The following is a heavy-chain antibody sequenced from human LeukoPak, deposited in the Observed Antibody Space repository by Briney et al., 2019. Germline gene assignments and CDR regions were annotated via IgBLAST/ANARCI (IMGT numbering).Heavy chain of an antibody. Sequence: GASVKVSCKASGYTLTDHYMHWVRQAPGQGLEWMGWINPNSGGTNYAQKFQGRVTMTRDTSISTAYMELSRLRSDDTAVYYCARVPRETYSSSWYNWFDPWGQGTLVTVSS. CDR3: ARVPRETYSSSWYNWFDP. V-gene: IGHV1-2*02. D-gene: IGHD6-13*01. J-gene: IGHJ5*02. CDR1: GYTLTDHY. CDR2: INPNSGGT.